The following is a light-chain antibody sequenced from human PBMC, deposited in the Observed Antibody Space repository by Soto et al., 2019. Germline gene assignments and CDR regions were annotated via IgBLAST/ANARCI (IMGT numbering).Light chain of an antibody. CDR2: EVT. CDR3: CSYAGSGTLV. V-gene: IGLV2-23*02. CDR1: SSDVGSFDL. Sequence: QSALTQPASVSGSPGQSITLSCTGTSSDVGSFDLVSWYQQHPGKAPKLMISEVTKRPSGVSNRFSGSKSGNTASLTISGLQAEDEADYYCCSYAGSGTLVFGGGTKLTVL. J-gene: IGLJ2*01.